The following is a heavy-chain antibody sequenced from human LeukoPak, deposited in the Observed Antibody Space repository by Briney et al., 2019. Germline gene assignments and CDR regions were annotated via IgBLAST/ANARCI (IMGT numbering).Heavy chain of an antibody. CDR1: GYALTELS. V-gene: IGHV1-24*01. D-gene: IGHD5-12*01. Sequence: ASVKVSCKVSGYALTELSMHWVRQAPGKGLEWMGGFDPEDGATIYAQKFQGRVTMTEDTSTDTAYMELSSLRSEDTAVYYCATVVLYSGYYFDYWGQGTLVTVSS. CDR3: ATVVLYSGYYFDY. J-gene: IGHJ4*02. CDR2: FDPEDGAT.